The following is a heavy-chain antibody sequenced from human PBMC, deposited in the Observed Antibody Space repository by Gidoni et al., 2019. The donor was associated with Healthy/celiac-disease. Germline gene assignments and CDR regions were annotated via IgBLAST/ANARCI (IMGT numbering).Heavy chain of an antibody. CDR3: ARDGGDIVVVPQPDNWFDP. CDR2: ISAYNGNT. CDR1: GYTFTSYG. V-gene: IGHV1-18*01. J-gene: IGHJ5*02. D-gene: IGHD2-2*01. Sequence: QVQLVQSGAEVKKPGASVKVSCKASGYTFTSYGISWVRQAPGQGLEWMGWISAYNGNTNYAQKLQGRVTMTTDTSTSTAYMELRSLRSDDTAVYYCARDGGDIVVVPQPDNWFDPWGQGTLVTVSS.